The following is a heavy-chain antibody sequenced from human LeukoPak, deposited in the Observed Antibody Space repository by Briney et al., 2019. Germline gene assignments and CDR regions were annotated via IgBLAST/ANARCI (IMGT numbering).Heavy chain of an antibody. CDR3: ARAPSYGWFDP. CDR1: GGSISSVDYY. Sequence: SQTLSLTCTVSGGSISSVDYYWSWIRQPPGKGLECIGYIYYSGSTYYNPSLKSRVTISVSTSKNQFSLKLSSVTAADTAVYYCARAPSYGWFDPWGHATLVTVSS. CDR2: IYYSGST. D-gene: IGHD5-18*01. J-gene: IGHJ5*02. V-gene: IGHV4-30-4*01.